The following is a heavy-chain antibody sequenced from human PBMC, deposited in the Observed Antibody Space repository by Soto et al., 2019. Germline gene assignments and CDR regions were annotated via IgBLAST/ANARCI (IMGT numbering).Heavy chain of an antibody. J-gene: IGHJ4*02. CDR3: ARHGVHSGGWPHTDIDY. D-gene: IGHD6-19*01. V-gene: IGHV4-59*08. Sequence: SETLSLTCTVSGGSISSYYWSWIRQPPGKGLEWIGYIYYSGSTNYNPSLKSRVTISVDTSKNQFSLKLSSVTAADTAVYYCARHGVHSGGWPHTDIDYWGQGTLVTVSS. CDR2: IYYSGST. CDR1: GGSISSYY.